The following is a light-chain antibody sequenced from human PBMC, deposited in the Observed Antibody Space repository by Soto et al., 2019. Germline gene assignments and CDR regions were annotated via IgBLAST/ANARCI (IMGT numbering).Light chain of an antibody. CDR1: SSDVGAYDY. V-gene: IGLV2-8*01. Sequence: QSALTQPPSASGSPGQSVTISCTGTSSDVGAYDYVSWYQQHPGKAPKLMIYEINKRPSGVPDRFSGSKSGNTASLTVSGLHAEDEDDYYCSSFAGSNNFPYVFGTGTKLTVL. J-gene: IGLJ1*01. CDR3: SSFAGSNNFPYV. CDR2: EIN.